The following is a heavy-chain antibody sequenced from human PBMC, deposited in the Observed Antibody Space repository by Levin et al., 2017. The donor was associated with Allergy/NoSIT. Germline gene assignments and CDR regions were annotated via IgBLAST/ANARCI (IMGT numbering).Heavy chain of an antibody. J-gene: IGHJ4*02. D-gene: IGHD3-9*01. CDR1: GFTFSSYA. V-gene: IGHV3-23*01. CDR3: AKVRSNYDILTGYYPIYYFDY. Sequence: SCAVSGFTFSSYAMTWVRQAPGKGLEWVSVISGSGGSTYYADSVKGRFTISRDNSKNTLYLQMNSLRAEDTAVYYCAKVRSNYDILTGYYPIYYFDYWGQGTLVTVSS. CDR2: ISGSGGST.